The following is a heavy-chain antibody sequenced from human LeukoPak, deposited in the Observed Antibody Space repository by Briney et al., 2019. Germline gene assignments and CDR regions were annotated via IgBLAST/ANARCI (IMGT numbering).Heavy chain of an antibody. J-gene: IGHJ4*02. Sequence: SETLSLTCAVYGGSFSGYYWSWIRQPPGKGLEWIGEINHSGSTNYNPSLKSRVTISVDTSKDQFSLKLSSVTAADTAVYYCAKMRPLGIVGAHFDYWGQGTLVTVSS. V-gene: IGHV4-34*01. CDR2: INHSGST. CDR1: GGSFSGYY. D-gene: IGHD1-26*01. CDR3: AKMRPLGIVGAHFDY.